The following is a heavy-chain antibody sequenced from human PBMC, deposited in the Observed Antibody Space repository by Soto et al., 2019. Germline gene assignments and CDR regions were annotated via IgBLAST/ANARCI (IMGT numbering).Heavy chain of an antibody. CDR2: ISSSGSTI. J-gene: IGHJ5*02. D-gene: IGHD2-2*01. Sequence: GGSLRLSCAASGFTFSDYYMSWIRQAPGKGLEWVSYISSSGSTIYYADSVKGRLTISRDNAKNSLYLQMNSLRAEDTAVYYCARSHVVVVPAAKTGRYNWFDPWGQGTLVTVSS. CDR1: GFTFSDYY. V-gene: IGHV3-11*01. CDR3: ARSHVVVVPAAKTGRYNWFDP.